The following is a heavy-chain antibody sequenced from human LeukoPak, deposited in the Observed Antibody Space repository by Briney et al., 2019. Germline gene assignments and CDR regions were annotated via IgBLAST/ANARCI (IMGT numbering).Heavy chain of an antibody. Sequence: GGXLRLSCAASGFTFSDYYMSWIRQAPGKGLEGVSYISSSGSTIYYADSVKGRFTISRDNAKSSLYLQMNSLRAEDTAVYYCARVVVTMVRGVPYYFDYGGQGPLVTVSS. CDR1: GFTFSDYY. CDR3: ARVVVTMVRGVPYYFDY. CDR2: ISSSGSTI. J-gene: IGHJ4*02. D-gene: IGHD3-10*01. V-gene: IGHV3-11*04.